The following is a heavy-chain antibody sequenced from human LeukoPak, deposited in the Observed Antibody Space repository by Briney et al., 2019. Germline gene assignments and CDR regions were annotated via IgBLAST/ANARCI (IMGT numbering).Heavy chain of an antibody. Sequence: GGSLRLSCTASGFTFGDYAMSWVRQAPGKGLEWVSVIYSGGSTYYADSVKGRFTISRDNSKNTLYLQMNSLRAEDTAVYYCAREGSGSYYTEYYFDYWGQGTLVTVSS. CDR3: AREGSGSYYTEYYFDY. CDR2: IYSGGST. D-gene: IGHD3-10*01. CDR1: GFTFGDYA. J-gene: IGHJ4*02. V-gene: IGHV3-53*01.